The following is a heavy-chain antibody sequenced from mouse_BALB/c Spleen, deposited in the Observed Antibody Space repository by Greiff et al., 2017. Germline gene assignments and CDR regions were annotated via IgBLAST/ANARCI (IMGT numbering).Heavy chain of an antibody. V-gene: IGHV5-6-4*01. CDR1: GFTFSSYT. CDR3: TRAPNYGNEGFAY. D-gene: IGHD2-1*01. CDR2: ISSGGSYT. Sequence: EVKLMESGGGLVKPGGSLKLSCAASGFTFSSYTMSWVRQTPEKRLEWVATISSGGSYTYYPDSVKGRFTISRDNAKNTLYLQMSSLKSEDTAMYYCTRAPNYGNEGFAYWGQGTLVTVSA. J-gene: IGHJ3*01.